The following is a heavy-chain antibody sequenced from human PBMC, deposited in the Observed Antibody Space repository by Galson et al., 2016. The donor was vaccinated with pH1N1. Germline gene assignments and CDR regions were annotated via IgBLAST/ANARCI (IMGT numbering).Heavy chain of an antibody. J-gene: IGHJ3*02. Sequence: QSGAEVKMPGESLKISCKASGYSFISQWIAWVRQVPGKGLEWVGVVNPGGSTIRYSPSFQGQVTISSDKSISTAYLQWISLRASDTATYYCARQYDFGDYRGNAFDIWGQGTVVLVSS. CDR3: ARQYDFGDYRGNAFDI. V-gene: IGHV5-51*03. CDR1: GYSFISQW. D-gene: IGHD4-17*01. CDR2: VNPGGSTI.